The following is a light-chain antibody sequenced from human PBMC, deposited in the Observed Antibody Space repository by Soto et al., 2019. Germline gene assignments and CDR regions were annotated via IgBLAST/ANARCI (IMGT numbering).Light chain of an antibody. CDR3: QSYDSSLSAHVV. CDR1: SSNIGAGYD. CDR2: GNK. Sequence: QPVLTQPPSVSGAPGQRITISCTGSSSNIGAGYDVHWYQQLPGTAPKLLMYGNKNRPSGVPDRFSGSKSGTSASLAITGLQAEDEADYYCQSYDSSLSAHVVFGGGTKVTVL. J-gene: IGLJ2*01. V-gene: IGLV1-40*01.